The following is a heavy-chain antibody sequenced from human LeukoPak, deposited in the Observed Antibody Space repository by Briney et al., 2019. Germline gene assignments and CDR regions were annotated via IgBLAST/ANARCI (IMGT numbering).Heavy chain of an antibody. D-gene: IGHD4-17*01. V-gene: IGHV1-2*02. Sequence: ASVKVSCKASGYTFTGYYMHWVRQAPGQGLEWMGWINPNSGGTNYAQKFQGRVTMTRDTSISTAYMELSRLRSDDTAVYYCARVMTTVTTYTYYYYYYYMDVWGKGTTVTVSS. CDR1: GYTFTGYY. CDR2: INPNSGGT. J-gene: IGHJ6*03. CDR3: ARVMTTVTTYTYYYYYYYMDV.